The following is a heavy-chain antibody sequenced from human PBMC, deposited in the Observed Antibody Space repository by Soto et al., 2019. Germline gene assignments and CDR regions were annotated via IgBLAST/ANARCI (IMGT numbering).Heavy chain of an antibody. CDR2: IYPGDSDT. CDR1: GYSFTSYW. J-gene: IGHJ6*02. V-gene: IGHV5-51*01. D-gene: IGHD2-15*01. Sequence: PGESLKISCKGSGYSFTSYWIGWVRQIPGKGLEWMGIIYPGDSDTRYSPSFQGQVTISADKSISTAYLQWSSLKASDTAMYYCARHYDAGYCSGGSCYSGSPYYYYYYGMDVWGQGTTVTVSS. CDR3: ARHYDAGYCSGGSCYSGSPYYYYYYGMDV.